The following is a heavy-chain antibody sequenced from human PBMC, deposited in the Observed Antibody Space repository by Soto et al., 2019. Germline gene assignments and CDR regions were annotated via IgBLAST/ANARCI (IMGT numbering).Heavy chain of an antibody. Sequence: QVQLVESGGRVVQPGRSLRLSCAASGFDFSNYVLHWVRQAPGKGLEWVAVMSFDGSDIYYADSVQGRCTISRDNSKNTLYLHMHNLRPEDTAVYYCAKVREDIVLLVALDYGGQGTLVAVAS. V-gene: IGHV3-30*18. CDR3: AKVREDIVLLVALDY. CDR2: MSFDGSDI. CDR1: GFDFSNYV. J-gene: IGHJ4*02. D-gene: IGHD2-8*01.